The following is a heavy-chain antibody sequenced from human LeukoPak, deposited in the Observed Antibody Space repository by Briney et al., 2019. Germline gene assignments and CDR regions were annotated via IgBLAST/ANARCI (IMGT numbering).Heavy chain of an antibody. Sequence: GSLRLSCAASGFTFSSYAMSWVRQPPGKGLEWIGEIYYRGSTIYNPSLKSRITISVDKSKNQFSLKLNSVTAADTAVYYCVRGGYWRFDPWGQGVLVTVSS. J-gene: IGHJ5*02. V-gene: IGHV4-4*02. CDR2: IYYRGST. D-gene: IGHD2-8*02. CDR1: GFTFSSYAM. CDR3: VRGGYWRFDP.